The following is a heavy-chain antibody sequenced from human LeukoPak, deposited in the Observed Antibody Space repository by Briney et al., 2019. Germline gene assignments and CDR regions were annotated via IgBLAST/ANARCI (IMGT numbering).Heavy chain of an antibody. Sequence: ASVKVSCKASGYTFTGYYIHWVRQAPGQGLEWLGRIDPNSGGTSYAHNFQGRVTMTRDTSISTAYMDLSGLRSDDTAVYYCAREGGYCSSTSCYTWDYWGQGTLVTVSS. V-gene: IGHV1-2*06. CDR3: AREGGYCSSTSCYTWDY. CDR2: IDPNSGGT. CDR1: GYTFTGYY. J-gene: IGHJ4*02. D-gene: IGHD2-2*02.